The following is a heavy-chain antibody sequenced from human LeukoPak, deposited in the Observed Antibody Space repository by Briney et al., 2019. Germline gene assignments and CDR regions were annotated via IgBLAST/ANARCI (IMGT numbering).Heavy chain of an antibody. CDR1: GFTFSSYA. J-gene: IGHJ4*02. D-gene: IGHD3-3*01. CDR2: ISGSGGST. Sequence: GGSLRLSCAASGFTFSSYAMSWVRQAPGKGLEWVSAISGSGGSTYYADSVKGRFTIFRDNSKNTLYLQMNSLRAEDTAVYYCARVDSIFGVVISPLFDYWGQGTLVTVSS. V-gene: IGHV3-23*01. CDR3: ARVDSIFGVVISPLFDY.